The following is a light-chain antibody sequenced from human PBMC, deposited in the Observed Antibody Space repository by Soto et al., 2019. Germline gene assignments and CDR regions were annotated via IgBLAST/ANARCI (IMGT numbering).Light chain of an antibody. J-gene: IGKJ4*01. CDR2: DAS. CDR3: QQRSNWPLRT. Sequence: EIVLTQSSATVSLSPGERATLSCRASQSVSSYLAWYQQKPGQAPRLLIYDASNRATGIPARFSGSGSGTDFTLTISSLEPEDFAVYYCQQRSNWPLRTFGGGTKVDIK. V-gene: IGKV3-11*01. CDR1: QSVSSY.